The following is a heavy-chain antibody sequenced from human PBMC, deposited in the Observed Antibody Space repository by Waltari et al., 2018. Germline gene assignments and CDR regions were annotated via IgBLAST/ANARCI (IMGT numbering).Heavy chain of an antibody. V-gene: IGHV3-74*01. CDR2: INTDGSTA. CDR1: GFTFSRYW. CDR3: VRDTLD. J-gene: IGHJ4*02. Sequence: VQLVESGGGLVQPGGSLRLSCAASGFTFSRYWMHWVRQPPGKGLVWCARINTDGSTATYADSVKGRFTIARDNAKNTMYLEMNSLRGDDTAIYYCVRDTLDWGQGTLVTVSS.